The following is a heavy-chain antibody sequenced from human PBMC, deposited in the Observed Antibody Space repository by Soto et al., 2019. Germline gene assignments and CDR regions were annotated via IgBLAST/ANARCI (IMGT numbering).Heavy chain of an antibody. CDR2: IYYSGST. Sequence: TLSLTCTVSGGSISSGDYYWSWIRQPPGKGLEWIGYIYYSGSTYYNPSLKSRVTISVDTSKNQFSLKLSSVPAADTAVYYCARGGSYYYDSSGYYFGYWGQGTLVTVSS. CDR1: GGSISSGDYY. J-gene: IGHJ4*02. V-gene: IGHV4-30-4*01. D-gene: IGHD3-22*01. CDR3: ARGGSYYYDSSGYYFGY.